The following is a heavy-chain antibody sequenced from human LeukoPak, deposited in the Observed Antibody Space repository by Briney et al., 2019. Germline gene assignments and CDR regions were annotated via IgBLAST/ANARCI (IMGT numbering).Heavy chain of an antibody. D-gene: IGHD1-14*01. V-gene: IGHV1-18*01. CDR3: TRVSAGAAFDI. J-gene: IGHJ3*02. CDR2: ISAYNGNT. CDR1: DYIFCTYG. Sequence: ASVKVSCKASDYIFCTYGISWVRQAPGQGLEWMGWISAYNGNTNYAQKFQGRVSMTTDTSTRTAYMELGSLRSDDTAVYYCTRVSAGAAFDIWGRGTMVTVFS.